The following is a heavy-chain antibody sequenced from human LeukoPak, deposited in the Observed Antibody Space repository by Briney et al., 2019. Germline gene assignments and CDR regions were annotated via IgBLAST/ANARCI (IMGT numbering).Heavy chain of an antibody. Sequence: ASVKVSCKASGYTFTGYYMHWVRQAPGQGLEWMGWINPNSGGTNYAQKFQGRVTMTRDTSISTAYMELSRLRSDDTAVYYCASVGYSASERWLQLIDYWGQGTLVTVSS. J-gene: IGHJ4*02. CDR3: ASVGYSASERWLQLIDY. CDR2: INPNSGGT. D-gene: IGHD5-24*01. V-gene: IGHV1-2*02. CDR1: GYTFTGYY.